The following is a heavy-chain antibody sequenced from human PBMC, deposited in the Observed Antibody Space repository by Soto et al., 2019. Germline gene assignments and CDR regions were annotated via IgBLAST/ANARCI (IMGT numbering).Heavy chain of an antibody. CDR3: VRDLNGSGDY. CDR2: IFHSLGA. D-gene: IGHD3-10*01. V-gene: IGHV4-59*01. J-gene: IGHJ4*02. CDR1: GGSTTSDY. Sequence: SETLSLTCTVSGGSTTSDYLSWIRQPPGKGLEWLGYIFHSLGAKYNPSLGSRGTISLDTSRNQLSLSLRSVTAADTAIYFCVRDLNGSGDYWGQGTLVTVYS.